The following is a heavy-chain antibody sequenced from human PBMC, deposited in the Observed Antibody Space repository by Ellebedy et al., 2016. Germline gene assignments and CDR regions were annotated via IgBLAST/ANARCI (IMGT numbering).Heavy chain of an antibody. CDR1: GYTFTSYA. V-gene: IGHV1-3*01. CDR3: ARRTDLPGGAFDI. Sequence: ASVKVSCKASGYTFTSYAMHWVRQAPGQRLEWMGWISAYNGYTNYVQNFQGRVTITADESTSTAYMELSSLRSEDTAVYYCARRTDLPGGAFDIWGQGTMVTVSS. J-gene: IGHJ3*02. D-gene: IGHD1-14*01. CDR2: ISAYNGYT.